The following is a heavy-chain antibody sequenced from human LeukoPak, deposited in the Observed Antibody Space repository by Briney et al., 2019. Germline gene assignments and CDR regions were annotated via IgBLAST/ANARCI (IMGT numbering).Heavy chain of an antibody. J-gene: IGHJ4*02. D-gene: IGHD3-22*01. CDR2: INTNTGNP. CDR1: GYTFTSYA. CDR3: AKNGLGAVVKTD. Sequence: ASVKDSCKASGYTFTSYAMNWVRQAPGQGLEWMGWINTNTGNPTYVQGFTGRIVFSLDTSVSTAYLQISSLKAEDSAVYYCAKNGLGAVVKTDWGQGTLVTVSS. V-gene: IGHV7-4-1*02.